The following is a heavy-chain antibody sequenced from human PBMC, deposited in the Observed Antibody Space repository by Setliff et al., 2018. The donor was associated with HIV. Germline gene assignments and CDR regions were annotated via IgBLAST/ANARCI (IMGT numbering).Heavy chain of an antibody. V-gene: IGHV3-21*01. D-gene: IGHD1-26*01. CDR2: ISSSSSYT. J-gene: IGHJ4*02. CDR1: GFTFSSYS. CDR3: ARDRYSGSSTDY. Sequence: PGESLKLSCAASGFTFSSYSMNWVRQAPGKGLEWVSYISSSSSYTHYADSVKGRFTISGDNVKNSLYLKMNSLRAEDTAVYYCARDRYSGSSTDYWGQGTLVTVSS.